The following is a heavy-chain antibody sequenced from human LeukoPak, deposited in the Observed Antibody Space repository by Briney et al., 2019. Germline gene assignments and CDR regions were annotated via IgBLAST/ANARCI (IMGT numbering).Heavy chain of an antibody. Sequence: PGGSLRLSCAASGSTFSTYWMHWVRQAPGKGLVWVSRLSPDGSSSIYADSVKGRFTVSRDNAKNTLYLQMNSLRADDTAVYYCTRSPSLGGSYWGFDYWGQGTLVTVSS. CDR1: GSTFSTYW. CDR2: LSPDGSSS. V-gene: IGHV3-74*01. D-gene: IGHD1-26*01. CDR3: TRSPSLGGSYWGFDY. J-gene: IGHJ4*02.